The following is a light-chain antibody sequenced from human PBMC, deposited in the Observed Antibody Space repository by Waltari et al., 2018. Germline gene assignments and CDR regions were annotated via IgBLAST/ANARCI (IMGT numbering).Light chain of an antibody. V-gene: IGLV2-14*03. Sequence: QSALTQPASVSGSPGQSITISCTGTSSDVGGYNYVSWYQQHPGKAPKLMIYDVSNRPSGVSSRFSGSKSGNTASLTISGLQAEDEADYYCSSYTSSSWVFGGGTKLTVL. J-gene: IGLJ3*02. CDR3: SSYTSSSWV. CDR2: DVS. CDR1: SSDVGGYNY.